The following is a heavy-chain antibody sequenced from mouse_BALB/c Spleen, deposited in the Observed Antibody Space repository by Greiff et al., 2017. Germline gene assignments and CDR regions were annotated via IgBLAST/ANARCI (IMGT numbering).Heavy chain of an antibody. D-gene: IGHD1-1*01. V-gene: IGHV14-3*02. CDR2: IDPANGNT. CDR3: ARDTTVVATDFDY. J-gene: IGHJ2*01. Sequence: EVQLQQSGAELVKPGASVKLSCTASGFNIKDTYMHWVKQRPEQGLEWIGRIDPANGNTKYDPKFQGKATITADTSSNTAYLQLSSLTSEDSAVYYCARDTTVVATDFDYWGQGTTLTVSS. CDR1: GFNIKDTY.